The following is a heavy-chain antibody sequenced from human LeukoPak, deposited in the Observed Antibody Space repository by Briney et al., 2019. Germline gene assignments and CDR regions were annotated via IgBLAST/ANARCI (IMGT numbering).Heavy chain of an antibody. D-gene: IGHD1-26*01. CDR1: GGSFSGYS. J-gene: IGHJ6*03. CDR3: ANSGKKVRATQRPPYYSYYYYMDV. CDR2: INHSGST. V-gene: IGHV4-34*01. Sequence: SSETLSLTCAVYGGSFSGYSWNWIRQPPGKGLEWIGEINHSGSTNYNPSLKSRVTISGDTSKNQFSLRLNSVTAADTAVYYCANSGKKVRATQRPPYYSYYYYMDVWGKGTSVTIS.